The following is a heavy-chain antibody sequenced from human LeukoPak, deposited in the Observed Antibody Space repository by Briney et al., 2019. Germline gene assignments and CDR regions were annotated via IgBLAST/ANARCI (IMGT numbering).Heavy chain of an antibody. V-gene: IGHV1-18*01. Sequence: ASVKVSCKASGYTFTSYGISWVRQAPGQGLEWMGWISAYNGNTNYAQKLQGRVTMTTDTSTSTAYMELRSLGSDDTAVYYCARDPPTMTPYYGMDVWGQGTTVTVSS. CDR1: GYTFTSYG. J-gene: IGHJ6*02. CDR3: ARDPPTMTPYYGMDV. CDR2: ISAYNGNT. D-gene: IGHD3-22*01.